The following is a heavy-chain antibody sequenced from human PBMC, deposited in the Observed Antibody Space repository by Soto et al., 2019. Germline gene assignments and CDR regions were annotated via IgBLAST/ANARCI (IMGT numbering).Heavy chain of an antibody. J-gene: IGHJ4*02. CDR3: AKLSYGDPPDY. D-gene: IGHD4-17*01. CDR2: ISTSGGTT. V-gene: IGHV3-23*01. CDR1: GFTFSVYA. Sequence: EVQLLESGGGLVQPGGSLRLSCSASGFTFSVYAMGWVRQAPGKGLEWVSTISTSGGTTYYADSVKGRFTISRDNSKNTLFLQMNSLRAEDTAVYDCAKLSYGDPPDYWGQGTLVTVSS.